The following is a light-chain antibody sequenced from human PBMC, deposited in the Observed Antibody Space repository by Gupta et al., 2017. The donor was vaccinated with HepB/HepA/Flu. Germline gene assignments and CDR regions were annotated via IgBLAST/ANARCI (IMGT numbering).Light chain of an antibody. CDR3: MQSKNCPIT. J-gene: IGKJ5*01. Sequence: DIVMTETPLSLYVTPGQPASIPCQSRQRSLHSHGKTYLDWYLQKPGQPPQLLIYGVSTRFSGVPDRFSGSGSGTEFTLTISRVEAEDFAVYYCMQSKNCPITFGQGTRLEI. V-gene: IGKV2D-29*01. CDR2: GVS. CDR1: QRSLHSHGKTY.